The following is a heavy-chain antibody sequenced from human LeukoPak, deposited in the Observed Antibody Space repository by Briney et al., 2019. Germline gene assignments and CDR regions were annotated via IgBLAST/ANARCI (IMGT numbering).Heavy chain of an antibody. D-gene: IGHD3-10*01. J-gene: IGHJ4*02. CDR1: GFTFSSYA. CDR3: AKYGSGTYYNGLH. V-gene: IGHV3-23*01. CDR2: ISVSGENT. Sequence: GGSLRLSCAASGFTFSSYAMTWGRQAPGKGLQWVSTISVSGENTYYADSVKGRFTISRDISKSTLYLQMNSLRDEDTALYYCAKYGSGTYYNGLHWGQGTLVTVSS.